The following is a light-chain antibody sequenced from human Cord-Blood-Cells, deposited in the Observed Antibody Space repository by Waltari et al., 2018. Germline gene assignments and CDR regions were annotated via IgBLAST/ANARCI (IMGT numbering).Light chain of an antibody. V-gene: IGLV2-23*02. J-gene: IGLJ2*01. CDR3: CSYAGSVV. CDR2: EVS. Sequence: QSAPTQPASVSGSPGQSITISCTGTSSDVGSYNLVSWYQQHPGKAPKLMIYEVSKRPSGVSNRFSGSKSGNTASLTISGLQAEDEADYYCCSYAGSVVFGGGTKLTVL. CDR1: SSDVGSYNL.